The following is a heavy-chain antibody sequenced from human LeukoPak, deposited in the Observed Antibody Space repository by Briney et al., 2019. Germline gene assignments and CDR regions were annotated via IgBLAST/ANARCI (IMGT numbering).Heavy chain of an antibody. J-gene: IGHJ4*02. CDR2: INPNSGGT. CDR1: GYTFTGYY. Sequence: ASVTVSCKASGYTFTGYYMHWVRQAPGQGLEWMGWINPNSGGTNYAQKFQGRVTMTRDTSISTAYMELSRLRSDDTAVYYCARSVTMIVVVMRGGLGYWGQGTLVTVSS. V-gene: IGHV1-2*02. CDR3: ARSVTMIVVVMRGGLGY. D-gene: IGHD3-22*01.